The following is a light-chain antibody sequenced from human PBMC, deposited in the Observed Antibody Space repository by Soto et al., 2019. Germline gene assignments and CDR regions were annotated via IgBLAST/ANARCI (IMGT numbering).Light chain of an antibody. CDR1: NSDVGSYNL. CDR2: EGS. Sequence: QSVLTQPASVSGSPGQSITISCTGTNSDVGSYNLVSWYQQHAGKAPKLMIYEGSKRPSGVSDRFSGSKSGNTASLTISGLQAEDEADYYCSSYADSSTLVFGAGTQLTVL. J-gene: IGLJ2*01. V-gene: IGLV2-23*01. CDR3: SSYADSSTLV.